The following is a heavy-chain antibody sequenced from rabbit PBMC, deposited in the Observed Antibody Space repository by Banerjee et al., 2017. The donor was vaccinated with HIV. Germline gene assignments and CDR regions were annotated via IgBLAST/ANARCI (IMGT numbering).Heavy chain of an antibody. CDR1: GFSSSSSDW. V-gene: IGHV1S45*01. D-gene: IGHD1-1*01. CDR3: VRDSSVSSSGWYFTL. CDR2: INAGSSGST. J-gene: IGHJ4*01. Sequence: EESGGDLVKPEGSLTLTCTASGFSSSSSDWICWVRQAPGKGLEWIACINAGSSGSTSHASWAKGRFTISKTSSTTVTLQMTSLTAADTATYFCVRDSSVSSSGWYFTLWGPGTLVTVS.